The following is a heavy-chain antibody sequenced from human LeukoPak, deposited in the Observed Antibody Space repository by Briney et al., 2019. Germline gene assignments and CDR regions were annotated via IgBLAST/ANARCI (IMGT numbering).Heavy chain of an antibody. CDR1: GFTFSTYG. Sequence: GGSLRLSCAASGFTFSTYGMHWVRQAPGKGLEWVAVISYDGSNKYYADSVKGRFTISRDNSKNTLYLQMNSLRAEDTAVYYCAKRGGSYSSGYPLYFDYWGQGTLVTVSS. V-gene: IGHV3-30*18. CDR3: AKRGGSYSSGYPLYFDY. J-gene: IGHJ4*02. D-gene: IGHD3-22*01. CDR2: ISYDGSNK.